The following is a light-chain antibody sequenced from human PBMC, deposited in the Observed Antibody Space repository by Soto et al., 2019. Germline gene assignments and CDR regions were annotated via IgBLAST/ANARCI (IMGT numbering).Light chain of an antibody. Sequence: QSVLTQPPSVSGAPGQRVTISCTGSSSNIGAGYDAHWYQQLPGKVPKLLIYGDTNRPSGVPDRFSGSKSGTSASLAITGLQPEDDADYYCQSYDNSLSGPVFGPGTKVTVL. CDR2: GDT. CDR1: SSNIGAGYD. J-gene: IGLJ1*01. V-gene: IGLV1-40*01. CDR3: QSYDNSLSGPV.